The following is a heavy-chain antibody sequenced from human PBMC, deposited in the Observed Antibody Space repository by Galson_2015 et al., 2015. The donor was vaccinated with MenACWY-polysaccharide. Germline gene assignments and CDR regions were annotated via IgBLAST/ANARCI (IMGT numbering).Heavy chain of an antibody. CDR3: AGDGSRSVFHAFDT. Sequence: SLRLSCAASGIRFSGSGMHWVRQAPGKGLEWVAVIQYDGTNKVYADSVKGRFTISRDNSRNTLYLEMNSLRAEDTAVYYCAGDGSRSVFHAFDTWGQGTMVTVSS. V-gene: IGHV3-33*01. CDR1: GIRFSGSG. D-gene: IGHD1-26*01. J-gene: IGHJ3*02. CDR2: IQYDGTNK.